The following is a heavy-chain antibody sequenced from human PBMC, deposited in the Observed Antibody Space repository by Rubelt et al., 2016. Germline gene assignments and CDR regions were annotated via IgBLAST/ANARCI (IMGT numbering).Heavy chain of an antibody. V-gene: IGHV1-3*01. CDR1: GYTFTSYA. D-gene: IGHD3-10*01. CDR3: ARGGLSELLWFGESRIDY. CDR2: INAGNGNT. J-gene: IGHJ4*02. Sequence: QVQLVQSGAEVKKPGASVKVSCKASGYTFTSYAMHWVRQAPGQRLEWMGWINAGNGNTKYSQKFRGRVDITRDTSAGTGYMELGSLGSDDTAVYYCARGGLSELLWFGESRIDYWGQGTLVTVSS.